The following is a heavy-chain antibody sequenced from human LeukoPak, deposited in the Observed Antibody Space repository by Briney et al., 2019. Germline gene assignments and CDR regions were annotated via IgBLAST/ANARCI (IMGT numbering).Heavy chain of an antibody. Sequence: SVKVSCKASGGTFSSYAISWVRRAPGQGPEWMGGIIPIFGTTNYAQKFQGRVTITTDESTSTAYMELSSLRSEDTAVYYCARVAGATMAPYYMDVWGKGTTVTVSS. CDR1: GGTFSSYA. D-gene: IGHD3-10*01. V-gene: IGHV1-69*05. CDR2: IIPIFGTT. CDR3: ARVAGATMAPYYMDV. J-gene: IGHJ6*03.